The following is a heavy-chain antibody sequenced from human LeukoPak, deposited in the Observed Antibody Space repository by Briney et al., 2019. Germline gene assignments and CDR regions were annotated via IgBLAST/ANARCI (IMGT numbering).Heavy chain of an antibody. CDR2: MNPNSGNT. V-gene: IGHV1-18*01. CDR3: ARVIESSGWYWANWFDP. Sequence: ASVKVSCKASGYTFTTYDVNWVRQATGQGLEGMGWMNPNSGNTNYAQKLQGRVTMTTDTSTSTAYMELRSLRSDDTAVYYCARVIESSGWYWANWFDPWGQGTLVTVSS. D-gene: IGHD6-19*01. CDR1: GYTFTTYD. J-gene: IGHJ5*02.